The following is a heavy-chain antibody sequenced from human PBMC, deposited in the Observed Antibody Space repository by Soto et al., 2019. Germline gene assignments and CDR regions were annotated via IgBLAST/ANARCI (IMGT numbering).Heavy chain of an antibody. V-gene: IGHV3-15*07. Sequence: GGSLRLSCAVSGVTLSNVWMNWVRQAPGKGPEWVGRIKNKTDGGTVEYAAPVKDRFTISRDDSENTLYLQMNSLKTEDTAVYYCSHGYYQYFESWGQGTLVTVSS. D-gene: IGHD5-18*01. CDR1: GVTLSNVW. CDR3: SHGYYQYFES. CDR2: IKNKTDGGTV. J-gene: IGHJ4*02.